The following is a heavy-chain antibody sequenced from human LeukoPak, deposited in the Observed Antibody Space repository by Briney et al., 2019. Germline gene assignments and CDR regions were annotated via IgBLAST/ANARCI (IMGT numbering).Heavy chain of an antibody. V-gene: IGHV3-23*01. CDR3: VKDPSGVDP. CDR1: QFTFRNYA. Sequence: GGSLRLSCVASQFTFRNYAMSWVRQAPGKGLEWVAAITGSGTNTYYSDSVKGRFVISRDNSKNTLFLYVNNLRAEDTAVYYCVKDPSGVDPWGQGTLVTVSS. J-gene: IGHJ5*02. CDR2: ITGSGTNT.